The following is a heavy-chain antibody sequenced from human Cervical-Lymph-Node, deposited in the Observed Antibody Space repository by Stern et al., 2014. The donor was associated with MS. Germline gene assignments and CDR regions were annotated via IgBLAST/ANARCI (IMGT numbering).Heavy chain of an antibody. CDR3: ARLQGNQVWYIDR. CDR2: VSFGGST. J-gene: IGHJ4*02. V-gene: IGHV4-59*01. Sequence: QVQLQESGPGLVKPSETLSLTCTVSDGSISGFYWSWVRQPPGKGLEWIGYVSFGGSTKYKYSLESRVTMSLDRSKRQFSLRLNSVTAADTAVYYCARLQGNQVWYIDRWGLGTLVTVSS. D-gene: IGHD1-14*01. CDR1: DGSISGFY.